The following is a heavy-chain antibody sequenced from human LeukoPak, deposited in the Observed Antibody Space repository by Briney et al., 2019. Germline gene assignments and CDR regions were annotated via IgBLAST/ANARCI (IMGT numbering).Heavy chain of an antibody. CDR2: INPNSGGT. Sequence: ASVKVSCKASEYTFTSYFLHWVRQAPGQGLEWMGWINPNSGGTNYAQKFQGRVTMTRDTSISTAYMELSRLRSDDTAVYYCASFAWGVDAFDIWGQGTMVTVSS. CDR3: ASFAWGVDAFDI. CDR1: EYTFTSYF. D-gene: IGHD3-16*01. V-gene: IGHV1-2*02. J-gene: IGHJ3*02.